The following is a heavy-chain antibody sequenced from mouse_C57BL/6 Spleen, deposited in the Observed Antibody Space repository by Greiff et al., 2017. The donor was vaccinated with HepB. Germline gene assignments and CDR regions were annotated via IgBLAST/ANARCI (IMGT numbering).Heavy chain of an antibody. CDR3: ARGLLFYAMDY. V-gene: IGHV1-54*01. CDR1: GYAFTNYL. Sequence: VQLQQSGAELVRPGPSVKVSCKASGYAFTNYLIEWVKQRPGQGLEWIGVINPGSGGTNYNEKFKGKATLTADKSSSTAYMQLSSLTSEDSAVYFCARGLLFYAMDYWGQGTSVTVSS. J-gene: IGHJ4*01. CDR2: INPGSGGT. D-gene: IGHD2-13*01.